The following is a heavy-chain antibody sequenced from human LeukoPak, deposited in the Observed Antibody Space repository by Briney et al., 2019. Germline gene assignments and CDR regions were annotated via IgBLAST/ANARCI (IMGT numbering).Heavy chain of an antibody. V-gene: IGHV4-34*01. D-gene: IGHD6-13*01. Sequence: PSETLSLTCSVSGGSLSGYTWNWIRQSPGQGLEWVGEVNDGGRAHYHPSLKSRVTIPVDTSKSQFSLKLSSVTAADTAVYYCATHSWLDYWGQGTLVTVSS. CDR1: GGSLSGYT. J-gene: IGHJ4*02. CDR3: ATHSWLDY. CDR2: VNDGGRA.